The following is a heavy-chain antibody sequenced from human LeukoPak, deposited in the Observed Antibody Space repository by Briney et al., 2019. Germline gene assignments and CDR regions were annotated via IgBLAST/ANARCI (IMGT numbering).Heavy chain of an antibody. D-gene: IGHD3-10*01. V-gene: IGHV3-30*18. J-gene: IGHJ1*01. CDR3: AKDRQGYYPH. Sequence: PGGSLRLSCAASGFTFSSYGMHWVRQAPGKGLEWVAVISYDGSNIYYADSVKGRFTISRDNSKNTLYLQMNSLRAEDTAVYYCAKDRQGYYPHWGQGTLVTVSS. CDR1: GFTFSSYG. CDR2: ISYDGSNI.